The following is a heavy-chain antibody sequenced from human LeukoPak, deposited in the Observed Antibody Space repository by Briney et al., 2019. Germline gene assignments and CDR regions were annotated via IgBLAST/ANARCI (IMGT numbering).Heavy chain of an antibody. D-gene: IGHD3-22*01. V-gene: IGHV3-21*01. CDR2: ISSSSSYI. J-gene: IGHJ4*02. CDR3: ANGGAISGVVVQH. Sequence: GSLRLSCAASGFTFSSYSMNWVRHAPGKGLEWVSSISSSSSYIYYADSVKGRFTISRDNAKNSLYLQMNSLRAEDTAVYYCANGGAISGVVVQHWGQGTLVTVSS. CDR1: GFTFSSYS.